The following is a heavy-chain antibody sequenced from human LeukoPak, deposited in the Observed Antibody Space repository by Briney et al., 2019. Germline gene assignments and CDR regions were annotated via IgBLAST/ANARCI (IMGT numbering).Heavy chain of an antibody. Sequence: SETLSLTCTVSGGSVSSYYWSWIRQPPGKGLEWIGYIYDSGRTNYNPSLKSRVTISVDTSKNQFSLKLSSVTAADTAVYYCARGISAAGYSWGQGTLVTVSS. V-gene: IGHV4-59*02. CDR3: ARGISAAGYS. J-gene: IGHJ4*02. CDR1: GGSVSSYY. CDR2: IYDSGRT. D-gene: IGHD6-13*01.